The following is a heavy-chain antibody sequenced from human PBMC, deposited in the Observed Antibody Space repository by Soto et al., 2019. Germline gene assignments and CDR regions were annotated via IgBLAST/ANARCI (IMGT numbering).Heavy chain of an antibody. V-gene: IGHV1-69*08. Sequence: QVQLVQSGAEVKKPGSSVKVSCKASGGTFSSYTISWVRQAPGQGLEWMGRIIPILGIANYAQKFQGRVTITADKSTSTAYMELSSLRSEDMAVYYCARDRDIVVVPTLRRWGQGTLVTVSS. CDR1: GGTFSSYT. CDR3: ARDRDIVVVPTLRR. CDR2: IIPILGIA. D-gene: IGHD2-2*01. J-gene: IGHJ4*02.